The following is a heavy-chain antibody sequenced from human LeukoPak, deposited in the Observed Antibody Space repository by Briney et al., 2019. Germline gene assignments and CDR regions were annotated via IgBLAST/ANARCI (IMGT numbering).Heavy chain of an antibody. Sequence: GASVKVSCKASGYTFTDYYMHWVRQAPGQGLEWMVWINPDSGGTNCAQKFQGRVTMTIDTSITTAYLELTRLTSDDTAVYYCARGEGSSIDYWGQGTLVSVS. J-gene: IGHJ4*02. D-gene: IGHD6-13*01. CDR3: ARGEGSSIDY. CDR1: GYTFTDYY. CDR2: INPDSGGT. V-gene: IGHV1-2*02.